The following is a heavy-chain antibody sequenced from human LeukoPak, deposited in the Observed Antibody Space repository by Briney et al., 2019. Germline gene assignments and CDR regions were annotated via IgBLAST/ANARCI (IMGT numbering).Heavy chain of an antibody. D-gene: IGHD6-13*01. CDR1: GGSISSGGYS. CDR2: IYHSGST. Sequence: SQTLSLTCAVSGGSISSGGYSWSWIRQPPGKGLEWIGEIYHSGSTNNNASLKSRVTISVDKSKNQFSLKLSSVTAADTAVYYCARGLGIAAAWGGYFQHWGQGTLVTVSS. V-gene: IGHV4-30-2*01. CDR3: ARGLGIAAAWGGYFQH. J-gene: IGHJ1*01.